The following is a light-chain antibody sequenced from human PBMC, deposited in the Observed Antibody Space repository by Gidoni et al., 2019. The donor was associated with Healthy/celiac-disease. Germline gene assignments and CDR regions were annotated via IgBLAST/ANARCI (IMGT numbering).Light chain of an antibody. J-gene: IGKJ1*01. CDR3: QQYNNWPRP. Sequence: EVVMTQSPGTLSVSPGDTATLSCRASQSVNSNLAWYQQKPGQAPRLLIYGASTRATGIPARFSGSGSGTEFTLTISSLQSEDFAVYYCQQYNNWPRPFGQGTKVEIK. CDR1: QSVNSN. CDR2: GAS. V-gene: IGKV3-15*01.